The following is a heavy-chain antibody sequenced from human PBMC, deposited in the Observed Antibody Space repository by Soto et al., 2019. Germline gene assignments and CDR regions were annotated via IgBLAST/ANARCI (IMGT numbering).Heavy chain of an antibody. J-gene: IGHJ4*02. Sequence: SETLSLTCTVSGGSISSGDYYWSWIRQPPGKGLEWIGYIYYSGSTYYNPSLKSRVTISVDTSKNQFSLKLSSVTAADTAVYYCARVGGYDEFFPDYWGQGTLVTVSS. CDR3: ARVGGYDEFFPDY. CDR1: GGSISSGDYY. CDR2: IYYSGST. D-gene: IGHD5-12*01. V-gene: IGHV4-30-4*02.